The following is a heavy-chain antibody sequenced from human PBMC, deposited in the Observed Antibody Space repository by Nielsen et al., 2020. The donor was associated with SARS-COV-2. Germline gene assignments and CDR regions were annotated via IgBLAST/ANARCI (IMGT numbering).Heavy chain of an antibody. CDR1: GFAFTSYF. CDR2: INPVDDST. CDR3: ARGGFAVVSPTYDY. Sequence: ASVKVSCKASGFAFTSYFMHWVRQAPGQGLEWMAIINPVDDSTNYAQKFQGRVTMTRDTSTNTVYMELSSLRSEDTAVYYCARGGFAVVSPTYDYWGQGTLVTVSS. V-gene: IGHV1-46*01. J-gene: IGHJ4*02. D-gene: IGHD3-3*01.